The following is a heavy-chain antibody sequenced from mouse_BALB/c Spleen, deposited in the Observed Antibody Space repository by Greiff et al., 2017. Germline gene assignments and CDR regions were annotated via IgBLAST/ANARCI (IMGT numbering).Heavy chain of an antibody. J-gene: IGHJ4*01. Sequence: VQLQQSGPELVKPGASVKMSCKASGYTFTSYVMHWVKQKPGQGLEWIGYINPYNDGTKYNEKFKGKATLTSDKSSSTAYMELSSLTSEDSAVYYCARTPPFYYGSSGYAMDYWGQGTSVTVSS. CDR3: ARTPPFYYGSSGYAMDY. CDR2: INPYNDGT. V-gene: IGHV1-14*01. D-gene: IGHD1-1*01. CDR1: GYTFTSYV.